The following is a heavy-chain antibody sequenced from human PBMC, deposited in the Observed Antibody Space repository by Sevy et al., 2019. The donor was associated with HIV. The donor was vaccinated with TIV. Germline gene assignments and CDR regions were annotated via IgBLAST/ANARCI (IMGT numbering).Heavy chain of an antibody. J-gene: IGHJ4*02. CDR1: GYTLTELS. V-gene: IGHV1-24*01. CDR2: FDPEDGET. CDR3: ATRKVVGSPTTDPVAAYSH. D-gene: IGHD6-19*01. Sequence: ASVKVSCKVSGYTLTELSMHWVRQAPGKGLEWMGGFDPEDGETIYAQKFQGRVTMTEDTSTDTAYMELSSLRSEDTAVYYCATRKVVGSPTTDPVAAYSHWGQGTLVTVSS.